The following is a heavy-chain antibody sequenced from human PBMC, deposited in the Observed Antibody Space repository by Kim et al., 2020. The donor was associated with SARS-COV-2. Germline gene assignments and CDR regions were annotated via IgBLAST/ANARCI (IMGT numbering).Heavy chain of an antibody. V-gene: IGHV4-59*01. CDR1: GGSLSNYW. CDR2: LYYTGNT. D-gene: IGHD3-22*01. CDR3: ARQWSYYDSSRFYRPADYYSEW. Sequence: SETLSLTCSVSGGSLSNYWWSWVRQSPGKGLEWIGNLYYTGNTNYSPSLRSRLTISVDTSKNQFSLNLSSVTSADTAIYYCARQWSYYDSSRFYRPADYYSEWWGQGTLVTVSS. J-gene: IGHJ4*02.